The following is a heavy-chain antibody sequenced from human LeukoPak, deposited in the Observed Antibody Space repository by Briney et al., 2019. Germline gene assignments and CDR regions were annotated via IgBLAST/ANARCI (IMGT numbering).Heavy chain of an antibody. D-gene: IGHD3-10*01. CDR3: ASLFYFGSGSFPTY. V-gene: IGHV4-39*01. CDR2: IFYTGSA. Sequence: SETLSLTCTVSGGSMNSRSYYWGWIRQPPGKGLEFIGSIFYTGSAYYNPSLKSRVSISVDTPKSHFSLNLISVTAADTALYYCASLFYFGSGSFPTYWGLGTLVTVSS. J-gene: IGHJ4*02. CDR1: GGSMNSRSYY.